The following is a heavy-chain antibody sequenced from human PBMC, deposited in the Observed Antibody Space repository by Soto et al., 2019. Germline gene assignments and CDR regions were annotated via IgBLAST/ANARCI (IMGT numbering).Heavy chain of an antibody. CDR2: IIPIFGTA. J-gene: IGHJ6*02. V-gene: IGHV1-69*06. D-gene: IGHD2-15*01. CDR1: GGTLSSYA. CDR3: ARGRGNTYYYYGMDV. Sequence: ASVKVSCKASGGTLSSYAISWVRQAPGQGLEWMGGIIPIFGTANYAQKFQGRVTITADKSTSTAYMELSSLRSEDTAVYYCARGRGNTYYYYGMDVWGQGXTLTGSS.